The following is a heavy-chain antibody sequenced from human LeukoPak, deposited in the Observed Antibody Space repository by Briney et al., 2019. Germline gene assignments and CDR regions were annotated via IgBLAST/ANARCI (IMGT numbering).Heavy chain of an antibody. D-gene: IGHD6-13*01. Sequence: GASVKVSCKASGYTFTGYYMHWVRQAPGQGLEWMGWINPNSGGTNYAQKFQGRVTMTRDTSTSTVYMELSSLRSDDTAVYYCARSAESSSWVEFDYWGQGTLVTVSS. CDR2: INPNSGGT. CDR3: ARSAESSSWVEFDY. CDR1: GYTFTGYY. J-gene: IGHJ4*02. V-gene: IGHV1-2*02.